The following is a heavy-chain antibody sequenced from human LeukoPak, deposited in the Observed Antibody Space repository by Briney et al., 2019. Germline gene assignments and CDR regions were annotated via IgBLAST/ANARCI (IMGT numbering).Heavy chain of an antibody. V-gene: IGHV3-7*01. CDR2: IKQDGSEI. CDR3: ARLSEGRKFDY. J-gene: IGHJ4*02. Sequence: GGSLRLSCAASGLTFTNYWMTWVRQAPGKGLEWVANIKQDGSEIYYVDSVKGRFTMSRDNAKNSLYLQMNSLRAEDTAVYYCARLSEGRKFDYWGQGTLVTVSS. D-gene: IGHD6-6*01. CDR1: GLTFTNYW.